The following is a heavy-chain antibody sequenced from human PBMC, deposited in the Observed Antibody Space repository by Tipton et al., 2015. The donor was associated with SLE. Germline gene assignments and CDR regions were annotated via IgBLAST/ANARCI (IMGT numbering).Heavy chain of an antibody. CDR2: MYYSGST. CDR1: GGSISSSNYY. V-gene: IGHV4-39*07. J-gene: IGHJ4*02. CDR3: ARDLAVAFDY. D-gene: IGHD6-19*01. Sequence: TLSLTCTVSGGSISSSNYYWGWIRQPPGKGLEWIGSMYYSGSTYYNPSLKSRVTISVDTSKNQFSLKLNSVTAADTAVYYCARDLAVAFDYWGQGTLVTVSS.